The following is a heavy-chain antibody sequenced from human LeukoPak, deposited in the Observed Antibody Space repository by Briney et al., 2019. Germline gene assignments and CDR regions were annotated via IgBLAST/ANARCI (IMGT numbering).Heavy chain of an antibody. Sequence: SQTLSLTCAISGDSVSSKSAAWNWIRQSPSRGLEWLGRTYYRSKWSSGYAESVKSRLTVSPDTSKNQFSLQLRSVTPEDTAVYYCARGGPFWSGRNYGMDVWGQGTTVTVSS. J-gene: IGHJ6*02. V-gene: IGHV6-1*01. D-gene: IGHD3-3*01. CDR2: TYYRSKWSS. CDR3: ARGGPFWSGRNYGMDV. CDR1: GDSVSSKSAA.